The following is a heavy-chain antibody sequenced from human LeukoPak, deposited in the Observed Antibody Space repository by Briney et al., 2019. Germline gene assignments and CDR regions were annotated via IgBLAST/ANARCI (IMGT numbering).Heavy chain of an antibody. J-gene: IGHJ4*02. CDR1: GFTFSSYG. D-gene: IGHD3-22*01. Sequence: PGGSLRLSCAASGFTFSSYGMHWVRQAPGKGLEWVAVIWYDGSNKYYADSVKGRFTISRDNSKNTLYLQMYSLRAEDTAVYCCAKDRVVYYYDSSGIDYWGQGTLVTVSS. CDR2: IWYDGSNK. CDR3: AKDRVVYYYDSSGIDY. V-gene: IGHV3-33*06.